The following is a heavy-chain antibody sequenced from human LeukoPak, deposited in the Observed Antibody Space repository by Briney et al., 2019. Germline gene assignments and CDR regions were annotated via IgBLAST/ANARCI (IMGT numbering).Heavy chain of an antibody. CDR1: GYTFTGYY. J-gene: IGHJ4*02. D-gene: IGHD3-3*01. CDR3: ATLRFLEWLSQYYFDY. Sequence: GASVKVSCKASGYTFTGYYMHWVRQAPGQGLEWMGRINPNSGGTNYAQKFQGRVTMTRDTSISTAYMELSSLRSEDTAVYYCATLRFLEWLSQYYFDYWGQGTLVTVSS. CDR2: INPNSGGT. V-gene: IGHV1-2*06.